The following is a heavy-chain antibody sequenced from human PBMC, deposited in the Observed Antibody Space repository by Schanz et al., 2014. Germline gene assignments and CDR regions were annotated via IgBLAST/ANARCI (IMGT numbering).Heavy chain of an antibody. Sequence: QVQLVDSGGGLVKPGGSLRLSCAVSGFTVSANYMIWVRQPPGKGLEWVSHISGSSIHKNYADSVKGRFSISRDNGETSVYLQINSLRVEATAEYYCAKDVRPVANAVHFCYMDVWGQGTTVTVSS. J-gene: IGHJ6*02. D-gene: IGHD6-19*01. CDR1: GFTVSANY. CDR2: ISGSSIHK. V-gene: IGHV3-11*05. CDR3: AKDVRPVANAVHFCYMDV.